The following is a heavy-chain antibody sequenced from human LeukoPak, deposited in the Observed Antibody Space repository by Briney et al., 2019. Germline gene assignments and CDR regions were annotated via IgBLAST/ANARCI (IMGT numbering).Heavy chain of an antibody. J-gene: IGHJ4*02. Sequence: ASVKVSCKASGYTFTSYGISWVRHAHAPGHEWVGWISAYTGNTNYAQQPHGRVTMTTDTSTSTAYMELRSLRSDDTAVYYCARVPPIGYCSGGSCKNFDYWGQGTLVTVSS. CDR2: ISAYTGNT. V-gene: IGHV1-18*01. D-gene: IGHD2-15*01. CDR3: ARVPPIGYCSGGSCKNFDY. CDR1: GYTFTSYG.